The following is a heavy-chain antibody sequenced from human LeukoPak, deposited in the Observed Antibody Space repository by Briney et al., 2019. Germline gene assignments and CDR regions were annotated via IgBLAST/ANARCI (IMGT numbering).Heavy chain of an antibody. V-gene: IGHV1-8*01. Sequence: ASVKVSCKASGYTFTSYDINWVRQATGQGLEWMGWMNPNSGNTGYAQKFQGRVTMTRNTSISTAYMELSSLRSEDTAVYYCARGSPIGIAARLKYYYMDVWGKGTTVTVFS. CDR2: MNPNSGNT. CDR1: GYTFTSYD. J-gene: IGHJ6*03. CDR3: ARGSPIGIAARLKYYYMDV. D-gene: IGHD6-6*01.